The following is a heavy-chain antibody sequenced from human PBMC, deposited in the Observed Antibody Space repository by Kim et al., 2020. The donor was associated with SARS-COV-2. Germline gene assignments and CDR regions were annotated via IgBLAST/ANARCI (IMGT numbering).Heavy chain of an antibody. CDR1: GFTFTRIV. D-gene: IGHD6-13*01. V-gene: IGHV3-23*01. CDR3: ARKGGQQPGRPGNYFDD. J-gene: IGHJ4*02. Sequence: GGSLRLSCAGYGFTFTRIVMSWVRQAPGKGRGWASTIPGPSVEGFSADPVRGRFPTSRDDSRNTLYLQMNSLRAEDTAGYYCARKGGQQPGRPGNYFDDWGQGTLVTVSA. CDR2: IPGPSVEG.